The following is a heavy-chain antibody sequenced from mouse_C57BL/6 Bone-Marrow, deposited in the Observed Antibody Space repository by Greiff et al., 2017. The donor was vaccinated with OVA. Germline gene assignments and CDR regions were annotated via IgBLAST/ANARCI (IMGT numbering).Heavy chain of an antibody. J-gene: IGHJ3*01. Sequence: QVQLQQSGAELARPGASVKLSCKASGYTFTSYGISWVKQRTGQGLEWIGEIYPRSGNTYYNEKFKGKATLTADKSSSTAYMELRSLTSEDSAVYFCARGGLIYYYGSSPAWFAYWGQGTLVTVSA. CDR1: GYTFTSYG. D-gene: IGHD1-1*01. CDR3: ARGGLIYYYGSSPAWFAY. V-gene: IGHV1-81*01. CDR2: IYPRSGNT.